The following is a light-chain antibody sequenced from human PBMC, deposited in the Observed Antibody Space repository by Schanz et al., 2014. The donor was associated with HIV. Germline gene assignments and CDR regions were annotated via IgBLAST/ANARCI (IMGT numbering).Light chain of an antibody. J-gene: IGKJ2*01. V-gene: IGKV1-5*03. CDR3: QQYDTYPYT. CDR1: HYISSX. CDR2: RAS. Sequence: DIPMTQSPSTLSXSVGDEXTITCRXSHYISSXLAWYQIKPGQAPKFLISRASTLEGGVSSRFRGGGSGADFTLTITTLQPEXXXXYYCQQYDTYPYTFG.